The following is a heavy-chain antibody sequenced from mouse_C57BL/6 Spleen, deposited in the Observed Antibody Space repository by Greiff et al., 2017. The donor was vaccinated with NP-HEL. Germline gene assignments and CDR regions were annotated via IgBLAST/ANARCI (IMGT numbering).Heavy chain of an antibody. D-gene: IGHD1-1*01. V-gene: IGHV2-2*01. Sequence: VMLVESGPGLVQPSQSLSITCTVSGFSLTSYGVHWVRQSPGKGLEWLGVIWSGGSTDYNEAFISRLSISKDNSKSQVFFKMNSLQADDTAIYDCATYYYGNSWYFDVWGTGTTVTVSS. J-gene: IGHJ1*03. CDR1: GFSLTSYG. CDR2: IWSGGST. CDR3: ATYYYGNSWYFDV.